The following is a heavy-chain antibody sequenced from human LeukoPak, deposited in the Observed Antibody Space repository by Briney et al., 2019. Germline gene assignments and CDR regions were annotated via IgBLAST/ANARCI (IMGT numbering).Heavy chain of an antibody. V-gene: IGHV4-39*01. Sequence: SETLSLTCTVSGGSITSSSYYWGWIRQPPGKGLEWIGSIYYSGNTYNNPSLKSRVTISVDTSENQFSLKLSSVTAADTAVYYCARYVVYGSGKYYFDYWGQGTLVTVSS. CDR1: GGSITSSSYY. D-gene: IGHD3-10*01. CDR2: IYYSGNT. CDR3: ARYVVYGSGKYYFDY. J-gene: IGHJ4*02.